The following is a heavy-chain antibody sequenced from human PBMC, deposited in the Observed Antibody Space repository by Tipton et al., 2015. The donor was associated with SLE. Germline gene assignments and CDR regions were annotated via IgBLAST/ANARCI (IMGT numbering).Heavy chain of an antibody. CDR1: GGSISSGGYY. Sequence: TLSLTCTVSGGSISSGGYYWSWIRQHPGKGLEWIGDIYYSGSTYYNPSLKSRVTISVDTSKNQFSLKLSSVTAADTAVYYCARTGTTWHWFDPWGQGTLVTVSS. D-gene: IGHD4-11*01. CDR2: IYYSGST. J-gene: IGHJ5*02. CDR3: ARTGTTWHWFDP. V-gene: IGHV4-31*03.